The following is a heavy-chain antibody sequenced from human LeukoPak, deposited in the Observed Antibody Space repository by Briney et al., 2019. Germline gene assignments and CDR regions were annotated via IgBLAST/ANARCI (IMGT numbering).Heavy chain of an antibody. J-gene: IGHJ4*02. CDR1: GYTFTGYY. CDR3: AREVVMVAGPFGY. V-gene: IGHV1-46*01. Sequence: ASVKVSCKASGYTFTGYYIHWVRQAPGQGLEWMGIINPSVGTVTFAQKFQGRITLTRDVSTSTVYMELSSLRSDDTAIYYCAREVVMVAGPFGYWGQGTLVTVSS. D-gene: IGHD2-15*01. CDR2: INPSVGTV.